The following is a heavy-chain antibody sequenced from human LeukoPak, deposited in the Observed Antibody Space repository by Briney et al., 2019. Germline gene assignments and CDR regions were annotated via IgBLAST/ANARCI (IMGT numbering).Heavy chain of an antibody. J-gene: IGHJ5*02. Sequence: GSLRLSCAASGFTFSDYYMSWIRQAPGKGLEWVSYISSSSSTIYYADSVKGRFTISRDNAKNSLYLQMNSLRAEDTAVYYCARDREYSSGWDNWFDPWGQGTLVTVSS. D-gene: IGHD6-19*01. CDR3: ARDREYSSGWDNWFDP. CDR1: GFTFSDYY. V-gene: IGHV3-11*04. CDR2: ISSSSSTI.